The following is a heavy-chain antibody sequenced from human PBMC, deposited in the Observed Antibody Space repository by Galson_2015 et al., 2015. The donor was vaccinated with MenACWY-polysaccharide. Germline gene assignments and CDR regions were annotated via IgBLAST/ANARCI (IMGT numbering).Heavy chain of an antibody. J-gene: IGHJ6*02. V-gene: IGHV1-46*02. CDR2: IDPSGGST. D-gene: IGHD1-26*01. CDR3: ARDVGVGAGHGMDV. Sequence: SVKVSCKASGYTFNNYYMHWVRQAPGQGLEWMAIIDPSGGSTTYAQEFQGRVSMSRDTSTSTVYMELGSLRSDDTAVYYCARDVGVGAGHGMDVWGQGTTVTVSS. CDR1: GYTFNNYY.